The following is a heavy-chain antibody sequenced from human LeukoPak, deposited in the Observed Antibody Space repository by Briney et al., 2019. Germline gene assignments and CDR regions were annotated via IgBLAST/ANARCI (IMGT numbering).Heavy chain of an antibody. D-gene: IGHD6-13*01. V-gene: IGHV1-18*01. J-gene: IGHJ6*03. CDR1: GYTFTSYG. Sequence: ASVKVSCKASGYTFTSYGISWVRQAPGQGLEWMGWISACNGNTNYAQKLQGRVTMTTDTSTSTAYMELRSLRSDDTAVYYCARDTSSSWSYYYYYMDVWGKGTTVTVSS. CDR2: ISACNGNT. CDR3: ARDTSSSWSYYYYYMDV.